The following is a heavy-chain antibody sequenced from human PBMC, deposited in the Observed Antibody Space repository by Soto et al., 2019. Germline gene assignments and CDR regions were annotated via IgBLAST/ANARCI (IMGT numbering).Heavy chain of an antibody. V-gene: IGHV3-21*01. Sequence: GGSLRLSCAASGFTFTNHYMNWVRQAPGKGLEWVSSISSSSYYIYYADSVRGRFTISRDNAKNSLSLQMNSLRAEDTAIYYCARGGPPQFCLSTSCTNYLDPWGQGTLVTISS. CDR1: GFTFTNHY. J-gene: IGHJ5*02. D-gene: IGHD2-2*01. CDR2: ISSSSYYI. CDR3: ARGGPPQFCLSTSCTNYLDP.